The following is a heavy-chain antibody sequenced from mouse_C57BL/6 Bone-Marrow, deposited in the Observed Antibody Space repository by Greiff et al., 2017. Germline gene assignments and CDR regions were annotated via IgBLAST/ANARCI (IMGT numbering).Heavy chain of an antibody. Sequence: QVQLKESGPGLVQPSQSLSITCTVSGFSLTSYGVHWVRQSPGKGLEWLGVIWSGGSTDYNAAFISRLSISKDNSKSQVFFKMNSLQADDTAIYYCARKDSSGYPWFAYWGQGTLVTVSA. CDR2: IWSGGST. J-gene: IGHJ3*01. V-gene: IGHV2-2*01. CDR3: ARKDSSGYPWFAY. CDR1: GFSLTSYG. D-gene: IGHD3-2*02.